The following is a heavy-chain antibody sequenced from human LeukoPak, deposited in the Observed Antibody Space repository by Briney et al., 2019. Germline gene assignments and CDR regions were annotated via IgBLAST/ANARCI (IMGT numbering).Heavy chain of an antibody. D-gene: IGHD3-22*01. Sequence: GGSLRLSCAASGFTFSSYWMSWVRQAPGKGLEWVANIKQDVSEKYYVDSVKGRFTISRDNAKNTLYLQMNSLRAEDTAVYYCAKWAIYYDFKRYYFDYWGQGTLVTVSS. CDR3: AKWAIYYDFKRYYFDY. CDR1: GFTFSSYW. CDR2: IKQDVSEK. V-gene: IGHV3-7*03. J-gene: IGHJ4*02.